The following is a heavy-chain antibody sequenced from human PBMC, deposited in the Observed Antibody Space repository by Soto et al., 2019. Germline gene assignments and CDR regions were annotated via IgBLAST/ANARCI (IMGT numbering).Heavy chain of an antibody. CDR3: ATNSINDDGLVFHY. CDR1: GGSISSISYY. CDR2: IYYSGST. D-gene: IGHD4-17*01. V-gene: IGHV4-39*07. Sequence: SETLSLTCTVSGGSISSISYYWVWIRQPPGKGLEWIGSIYYSGSTYYNPSLKSRVTISVDTSKNQFSLKLSSVTAADTDVYYCATNSINDDGLVFHYWGQGTLVTVSS. J-gene: IGHJ4*02.